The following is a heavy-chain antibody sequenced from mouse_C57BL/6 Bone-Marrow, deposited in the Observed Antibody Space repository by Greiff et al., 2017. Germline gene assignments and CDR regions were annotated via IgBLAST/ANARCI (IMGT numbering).Heavy chain of an antibody. V-gene: IGHV1-31*01. Sequence: EVKLVESGPELVKPGASVKISCKASGYSFTGYYMHWVKQSHGNILDWIGYIYPYNGVSSYNQKFKGKATLTVDKSSSTAYMELRSLTSEDSAVYYCARWGITTVPVRWGQGTLVTVSA. CDR3: ARWGITTVPVR. CDR2: IYPYNGVS. D-gene: IGHD1-1*01. CDR1: GYSFTGYY. J-gene: IGHJ3*01.